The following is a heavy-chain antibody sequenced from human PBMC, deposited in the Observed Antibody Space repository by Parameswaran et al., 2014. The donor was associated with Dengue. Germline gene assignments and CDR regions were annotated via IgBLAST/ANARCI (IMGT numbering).Heavy chain of an antibody. V-gene: IGHV1-46*01. Sequence: WVRQAPGQGLEWMGIINPSGGSTSYAQKFQGRVTMTRDTSTSTVYMELSSLRSEDTAVYYCARGAYNWNDEFNFLDWGQGTLVTVSS. D-gene: IGHD1-20*01. CDR3: ARGAYNWNDEFNFLD. J-gene: IGHJ4*02. CDR2: INPSGGST.